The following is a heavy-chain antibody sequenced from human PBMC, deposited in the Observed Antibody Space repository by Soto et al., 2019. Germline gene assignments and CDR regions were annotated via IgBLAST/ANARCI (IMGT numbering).Heavy chain of an antibody. V-gene: IGHV4-4*07. CDR2: IYATGTT. CDR3: VRDGTKTLRDWFDP. Sequence: SETLSLTCTVSGASISGFYWGWIRKSAGKGLEWIGRIYATGTTDYNPSLKSRVMMSVDTSKKQFSLKLRSVTAADTAVYYCVRDGTKTLRDWFDPWGQGISVTVSS. J-gene: IGHJ5*02. D-gene: IGHD1-1*01. CDR1: GASISGFY.